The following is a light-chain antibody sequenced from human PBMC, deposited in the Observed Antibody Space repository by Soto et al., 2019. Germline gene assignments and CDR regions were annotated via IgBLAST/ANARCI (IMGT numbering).Light chain of an antibody. J-gene: IGKJ1*01. CDR1: QTIGSW. V-gene: IGKV1-5*03. CDR2: KAS. CDR3: QHYTSYSEA. Sequence: DIQMTQSPSTLSGSVGDRVTITCRASQTIGSWLAWYQQKPGKAPKLLIYKASTLKSGVPSRFSGSGSGTEFTLTISSLQPDDFATYYCQHYTSYSEAFGQGTKVELK.